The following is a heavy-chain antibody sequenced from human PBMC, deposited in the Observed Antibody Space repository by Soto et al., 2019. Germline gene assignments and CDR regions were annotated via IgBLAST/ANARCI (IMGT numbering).Heavy chain of an antibody. V-gene: IGHV4-30-4*01. J-gene: IGHJ6*02. Sequence: SETLSLTCTVSGGSISSGDYYWSWIRQPPGKGLEWIGYIYYSGSTYYNPSLKSRVTISVDTSKNQFSLKLSSVTDADTAVSYCAREALDTAMLPDYGIDVCGQVTTVTSSS. CDR3: AREALDTAMLPDYGIDV. D-gene: IGHD5-18*01. CDR2: IYYSGST. CDR1: GGSISSGDYY.